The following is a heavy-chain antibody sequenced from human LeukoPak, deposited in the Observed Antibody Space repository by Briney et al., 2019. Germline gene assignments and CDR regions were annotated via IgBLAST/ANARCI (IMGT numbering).Heavy chain of an antibody. CDR1: GFTFTSYG. CDR3: ARDFAAAAYYFDV. CDR2: IWYDGSHK. J-gene: IGHJ4*02. V-gene: IGHV3-33*01. Sequence: GGSLRLSCAASGFTFTSYGFHWVRQAPGKGLEWVAVIWYDGSHKYYVDSVKGRFTISRDNSENTVYLEMNSLRTEDTAVYYYARDFAAAAYYFDVWGQGTQVTVSS. D-gene: IGHD6-13*01.